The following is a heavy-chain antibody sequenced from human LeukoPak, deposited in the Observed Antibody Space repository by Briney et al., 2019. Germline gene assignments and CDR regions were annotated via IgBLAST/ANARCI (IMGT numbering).Heavy chain of an antibody. CDR1: GFTFSSYA. CDR2: ISGSGGST. J-gene: IGHJ4*02. Sequence: GALRLSCAASGFTFSSYAMSWVRQAPGKGLEWVSAISGSGGSTYYADSVRGRFTISRDNSKNTLYLQMNSLRAEDTAVYYCAKGTVAYGDYFDYWGQGTLVTVSS. V-gene: IGHV3-23*01. D-gene: IGHD6-19*01. CDR3: AKGTVAYGDYFDY.